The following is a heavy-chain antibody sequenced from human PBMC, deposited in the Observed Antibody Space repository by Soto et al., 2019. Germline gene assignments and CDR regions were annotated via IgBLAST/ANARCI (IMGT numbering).Heavy chain of an antibody. CDR3: ARWRYLDD. CDR1: GFSFGRYA. CDR2: ISGSDGKT. D-gene: IGHD1-1*01. V-gene: IGHV3-23*01. Sequence: YLRLSCAASGFSFGRYALSWVRQAPGKGLVWVSTISGSDGKTFYADSVKGRFSISRDTSQSTLYLQMNSLRADDTAMHYRARWRYLDDWGQGTRVTVSS. J-gene: IGHJ1*01.